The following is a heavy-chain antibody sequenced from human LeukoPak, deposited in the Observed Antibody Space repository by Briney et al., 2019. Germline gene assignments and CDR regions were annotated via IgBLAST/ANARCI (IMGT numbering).Heavy chain of an antibody. CDR1: GFTFSDYY. CDR3: ARGYYDILTGYSRRYYYMDV. V-gene: IGHV3-21*01. J-gene: IGHJ6*03. D-gene: IGHD3-9*01. Sequence: SGGSLRLSCAASGFTFSDYYMSWVRQAPGKGLEWVSSISSSSSYIYYADSVKGRFTISRDNAKNSLYLQMNSLRAEDTAVYYCARGYYDILTGYSRRYYYMDVWGKGTTVTVSS. CDR2: ISSSSSYI.